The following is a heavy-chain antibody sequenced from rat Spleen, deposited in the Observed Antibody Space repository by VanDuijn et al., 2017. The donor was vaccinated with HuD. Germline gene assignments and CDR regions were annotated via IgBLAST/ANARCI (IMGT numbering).Heavy chain of an antibody. CDR1: GFTFTNYY. V-gene: IGHV5-27*01. Sequence: EVQLVESGGGLVQPGRSLNLSCAASGFTFTNYYMAWVRQAPTKGLEWVASISPSDGSTYYIDSVKGRLTISRDNAKSTQYLQMDSLRSEDTATYYCATGRYHGYTSWYFDYWGQGVMVTVSS. CDR3: ATGRYHGYTSWYFDY. D-gene: IGHD1-9*01. J-gene: IGHJ2*01. CDR2: ISPSDGST.